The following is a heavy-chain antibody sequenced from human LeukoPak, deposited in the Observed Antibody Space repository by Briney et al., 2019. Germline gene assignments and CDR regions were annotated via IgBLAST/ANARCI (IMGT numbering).Heavy chain of an antibody. J-gene: IGHJ5*02. CDR3: ARGGGSWDIVVVPAASPFDP. Sequence: ASVKVSCKASGGTFSSYAISWVRQAPGQGLEWMGGIIPIFGTVNYAQKFQGRVTITADESTSTAYMELSSLRSEDTVVYYCARGGGSWDIVVVPAASPFDPWGQGTLVTVSS. V-gene: IGHV1-69*01. CDR2: IIPIFGTV. CDR1: GGTFSSYA. D-gene: IGHD2-2*01.